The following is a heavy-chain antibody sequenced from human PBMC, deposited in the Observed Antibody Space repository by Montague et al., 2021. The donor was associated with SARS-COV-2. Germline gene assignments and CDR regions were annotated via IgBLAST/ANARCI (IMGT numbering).Heavy chain of an antibody. D-gene: IGHD3-3*01. CDR2: IWYDGSNK. J-gene: IGHJ4*02. CDR3: AREAEIFGVVISPLFY. CDR1: GFTFSSYG. Sequence: SLRLSCAASGFTFSSYGMHWVRQAPGKGLEWVAVIWYDGSNKYYXDSVKGRFTISRDNSKNTLYLQMNSLGAEDTAVYYCAREAEIFGVVISPLFYWGQGTLVTVSS. V-gene: IGHV3-33*01.